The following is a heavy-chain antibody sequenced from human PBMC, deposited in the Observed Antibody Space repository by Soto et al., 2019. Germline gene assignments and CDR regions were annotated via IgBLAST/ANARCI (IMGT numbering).Heavy chain of an antibody. CDR2: IKSDGSST. Sequence: GGSLRLSCAASGFSLSSRWMHWVRQVPGKGLVWVSRIKSDGSSTSYADSVKGRFTISRDNSENTLVLQMSSLRAGDTAVYFCAREAVQWSYYYALDVWGQGTTVTVSS. D-gene: IGHD3-10*01. V-gene: IGHV3-74*01. CDR1: GFSLSSRW. J-gene: IGHJ6*02. CDR3: AREAVQWSYYYALDV.